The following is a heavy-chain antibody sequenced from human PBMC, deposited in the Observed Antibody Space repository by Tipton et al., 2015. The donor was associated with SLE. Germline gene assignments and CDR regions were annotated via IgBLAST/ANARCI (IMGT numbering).Heavy chain of an antibody. Sequence: SLRLSCAASGFTFSSYGMHWVRQAPGKGLEWVAFIRYDGSNKYYADSVKGRFTISRDNSKNTLYLQMNSLRAEDTAVYYCAKGDPSEIATKDYYYGMDVWGQGTTVTVSS. D-gene: IGHD5-24*01. CDR2: IRYDGSNK. CDR3: AKGDPSEIATKDYYYGMDV. CDR1: GFTFSSYG. V-gene: IGHV3-30*02. J-gene: IGHJ6*02.